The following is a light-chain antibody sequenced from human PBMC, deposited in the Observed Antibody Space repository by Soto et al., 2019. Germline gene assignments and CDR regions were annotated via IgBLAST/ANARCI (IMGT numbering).Light chain of an antibody. Sequence: FMLTQPHSVSESPGKTVTISCTGSSGSVASNFVHWYQRRPGSAPTIVIYGDNQRPSGVPDRFSGSIDSSSNSASLTISGLKTEDEADYFCQSYDISSLYVFGTGTKLTVL. J-gene: IGLJ1*01. CDR1: SGSVASNF. V-gene: IGLV6-57*02. CDR2: GDN. CDR3: QSYDISSLYV.